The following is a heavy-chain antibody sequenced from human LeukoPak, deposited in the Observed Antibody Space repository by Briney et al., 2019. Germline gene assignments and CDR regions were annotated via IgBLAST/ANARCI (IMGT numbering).Heavy chain of an antibody. CDR1: GFTFSSYA. V-gene: IGHV3-23*01. J-gene: IGHJ4*02. Sequence: GGSLRLSCAASGFTFSSYAMSWVRQAPGKGLEWVSAISGSGGSTYYADSVKGRFTISRDNSKNTLYLQMNSLRAEDTAVYYCAKDHAAGYCSGVYYWGQGTLVTVS. CDR3: AKDHAAGYCSGVYY. D-gene: IGHD2-15*01. CDR2: ISGSGGST.